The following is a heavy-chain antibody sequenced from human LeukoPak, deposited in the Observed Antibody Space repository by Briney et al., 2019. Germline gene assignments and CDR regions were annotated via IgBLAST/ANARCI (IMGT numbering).Heavy chain of an antibody. V-gene: IGHV5-51*01. J-gene: IGHJ4*02. CDR1: GYSFNTYW. CDR2: IYPGDSNT. D-gene: IGHD6-19*01. CDR3: ARQNIAVSASDY. Sequence: GESLKISCKGSGYSFNTYWIGWVRRMPGKGLEWVGIIYPGDSNTRYSPSFQGQVTISADKSISTAYLQWSSLKASDTAMYYCARQNIAVSASDYWGQGTLVTVSS.